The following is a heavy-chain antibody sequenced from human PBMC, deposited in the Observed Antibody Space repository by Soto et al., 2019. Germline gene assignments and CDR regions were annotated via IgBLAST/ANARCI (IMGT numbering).Heavy chain of an antibody. CDR2: IIPIFGTA. Sequence: GASVKVSCKASGGTFSSYAISWVRQAPGQGLEWMGGIIPIFGTANYAQKFQGRVTITADESTSTAYMELSSLRSEDTAVYYCARGPIFGVVVDGDYYYYGMDVWGQGTTVTVSS. D-gene: IGHD3-3*01. CDR3: ARGPIFGVVVDGDYYYYGMDV. CDR1: GGTFSSYA. J-gene: IGHJ6*02. V-gene: IGHV1-69*13.